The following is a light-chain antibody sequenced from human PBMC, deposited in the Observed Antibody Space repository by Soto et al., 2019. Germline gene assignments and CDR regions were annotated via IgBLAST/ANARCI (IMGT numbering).Light chain of an antibody. J-gene: IGKJ4*01. CDR1: QSVSSY. Sequence: EIVLTQSPANLSLSPGERATLSCRASQSVSSYLAWYQQKPGQAPRLLIYDASDRATGIPARFSGSRSGTDFTLTISSLEPEDFAVYYCQQRGNWPLTFGGGTKVEIK. CDR3: QQRGNWPLT. V-gene: IGKV3-11*01. CDR2: DAS.